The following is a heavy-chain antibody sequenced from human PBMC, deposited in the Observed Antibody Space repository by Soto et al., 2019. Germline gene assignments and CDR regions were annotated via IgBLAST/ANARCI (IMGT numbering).Heavy chain of an antibody. CDR3: ARVVVAYYYYGMDV. Sequence: EVQLLESGGGLVQPGGSLRLSCAASGFTFSSYAMSWVRQAPGKGLEWVSAISGSGGSTYYADSVKGRFTISRDNSKNTLYLQMNSLRAEDTAVYYCARVVVAYYYYGMDVWGQGTTVTVSS. CDR2: ISGSGGST. D-gene: IGHD2-15*01. V-gene: IGHV3-23*01. CDR1: GFTFSSYA. J-gene: IGHJ6*02.